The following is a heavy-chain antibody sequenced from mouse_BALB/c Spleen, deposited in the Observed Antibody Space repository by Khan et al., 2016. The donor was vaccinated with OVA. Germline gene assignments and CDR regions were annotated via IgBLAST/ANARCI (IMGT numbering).Heavy chain of an antibody. D-gene: IGHD1-1*01. V-gene: IGHV14-3*02. CDR1: GFNIKDTY. J-gene: IGHJ3*01. CDR3: AREYGDVFAY. Sequence: VRLQQSGAELVKPGASVKLSCTASGFNIKDTYMHWVKQRPEQGLEWIGRIDPANTNTKYDPKFQGKATITADTSSNTAYLQLSSLASEDTAYYYCAREYGDVFAYWGQGTLVTVSA. CDR2: IDPANTNT.